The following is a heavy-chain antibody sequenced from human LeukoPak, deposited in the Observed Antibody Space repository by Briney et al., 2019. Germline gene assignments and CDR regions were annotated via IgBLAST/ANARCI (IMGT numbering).Heavy chain of an antibody. CDR1: GYTFTSYH. CDR3: ARDYVDDIPMIKDY. CDR2: VNLSGGST. V-gene: IGHV1-46*01. Sequence: ASVKVSCKASGYTFTSYHMHWVRQAPGQGLEWMGRVNLSGGSTTYAQKFQGRVTMTRDTSTSTVYMELSSLRSEDTAVYYCARDYVDDIPMIKDYWGQGTLVTVSS. J-gene: IGHJ4*02. D-gene: IGHD2-8*01.